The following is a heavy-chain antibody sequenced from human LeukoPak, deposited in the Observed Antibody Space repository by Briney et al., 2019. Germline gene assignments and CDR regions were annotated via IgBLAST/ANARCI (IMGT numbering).Heavy chain of an antibody. D-gene: IGHD5-18*01. CDR2: IIPIFGTA. J-gene: IGHJ4*02. V-gene: IGHV1-69*13. Sequence: SVKVSCKASGGTFSSYAISWVRQAPGQGLEWMGGIIPIFGTANYAQKFQGRVTITADESTSTAYMELSSLRSEDTAVYYCAREGGDTAMVTLYYFDYWGQGTLVTVSS. CDR1: GGTFSSYA. CDR3: AREGGDTAMVTLYYFDY.